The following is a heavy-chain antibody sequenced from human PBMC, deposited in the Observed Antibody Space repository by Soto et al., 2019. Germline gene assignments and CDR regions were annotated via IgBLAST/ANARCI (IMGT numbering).Heavy chain of an antibody. V-gene: IGHV1-18*01. J-gene: IGHJ4*02. CDR2: ISVYNGFT. CDR3: AREFEGQSSSWPFAY. D-gene: IGHD6-13*01. CDR1: GYTFPTYG. Sequence: QVQLVQSGAEVKKPGASVRVSCRASGYTFPTYGIAWVRQAPGQGLEWMGWISVYNGFTHYAQKFRGRVTVTAETYTSTVYMEGRSLTSDDTAVYYCAREFEGQSSSWPFAYWGQGTLVTVSS.